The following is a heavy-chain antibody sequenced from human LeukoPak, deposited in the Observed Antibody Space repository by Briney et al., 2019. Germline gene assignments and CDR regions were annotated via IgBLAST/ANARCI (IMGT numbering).Heavy chain of an antibody. J-gene: IGHJ4*02. CDR2: INPSAGST. V-gene: IGHV1-46*01. CDR3: ARDRHYYDSSGSRGVMGN. CDR1: GYTFTSYY. Sequence: GASVKVSCKASGYTFTSYYMHWVRQAPGQGLEWMGIINPSAGSTSYAQKFQGRVTMTRDMSTSTVYMELSSLRSDDTAVYYCARDRHYYDSSGSRGVMGNWGQGTLVTVSS. D-gene: IGHD3-22*01.